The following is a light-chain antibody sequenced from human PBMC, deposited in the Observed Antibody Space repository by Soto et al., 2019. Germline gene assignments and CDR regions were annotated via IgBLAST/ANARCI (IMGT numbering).Light chain of an antibody. J-gene: IGKJ1*01. CDR2: AAS. CDR1: QTIDTN. Sequence: DIQMTQSPSSLSASVGDRVTITCRASQTIDTNVNWYQQKQGKAPKLLIYAASTLQGGVQSRFSGSGSGADFTLTISSLQPEDFATYHCQQNYITRWTFDQGTRVEIK. V-gene: IGKV1-39*01. CDR3: QQNYITRWT.